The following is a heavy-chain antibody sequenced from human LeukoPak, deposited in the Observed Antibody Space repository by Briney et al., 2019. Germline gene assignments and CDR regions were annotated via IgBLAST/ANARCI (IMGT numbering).Heavy chain of an antibody. V-gene: IGHV4-31*03. Sequence: SETLSLTCTVSGGSISSGGYYWSWIRQHPGQGLEWIGYIYYSGSTYYNPSLKSRVTISVDTSKNQFSLRLSSVTAADTAVYYCARLSTTLGYCTSTSCPRSFDYWGQGTLVTVSS. J-gene: IGHJ4*02. CDR2: IYYSGST. CDR1: GGSISSGGYY. CDR3: ARLSTTLGYCTSTSCPRSFDY. D-gene: IGHD2-2*01.